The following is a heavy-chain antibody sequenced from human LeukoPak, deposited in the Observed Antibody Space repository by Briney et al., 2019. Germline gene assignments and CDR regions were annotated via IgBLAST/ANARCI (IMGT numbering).Heavy chain of an antibody. CDR2: IYYSGST. CDR1: GGSISSSY. J-gene: IGHJ1*01. V-gene: IGHV4-59*01. Sequence: SETLSLTCTVSGGSISSSYWSWLRQPPGRGLEWIGYIYYSGSTNYNPSLKSRVTISVDTSKNQFSLKLSSVTAADTAVYYCAKDPEYFHHWGQGTLVTVSS. CDR3: AKDPEYFHH.